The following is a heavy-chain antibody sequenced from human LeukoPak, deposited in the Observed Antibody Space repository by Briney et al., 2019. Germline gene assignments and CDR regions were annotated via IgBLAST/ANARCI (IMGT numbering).Heavy chain of an antibody. J-gene: IGHJ6*03. Sequence: PSEPLSLTCTVSGGSISSYYWSWIRQPPGKGLEWIGEINHSGSTNYNPSLKSRVTISVDTSKNQFSLKLSSVTATDTAVYYRARVSRYYYDSSGYYLYYYYMDVWGKGTTVTVSS. D-gene: IGHD3-22*01. CDR2: INHSGST. V-gene: IGHV4-34*01. CDR1: GGSISSYY. CDR3: ARVSRYYYDSSGYYLYYYYMDV.